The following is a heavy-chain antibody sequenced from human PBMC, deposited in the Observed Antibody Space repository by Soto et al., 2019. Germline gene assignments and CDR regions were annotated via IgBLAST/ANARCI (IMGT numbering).Heavy chain of an antibody. CDR2: ISGSGGST. CDR3: AKDSSSWYFYYYYMDV. D-gene: IGHD6-13*01. J-gene: IGHJ6*03. V-gene: IGHV3-23*01. CDR1: GGTFSSYA. Sequence: PGGSLRLSCAASGGTFSSYAMSWVRQAPGKGLEWVSAISGSGGSTYYADSVKGRFAISRDNSKNTLYLQMNSLRAEDTAVYYCAKDSSSWYFYYYYMDVWGKGTTVTVSS.